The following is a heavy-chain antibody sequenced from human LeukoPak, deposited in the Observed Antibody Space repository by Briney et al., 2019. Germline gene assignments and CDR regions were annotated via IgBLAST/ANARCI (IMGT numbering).Heavy chain of an antibody. Sequence: KSGGSLRLSCAASGFTFSSYSMNWVRQAPGKGLKWVSSISSSSSYIYYADSVKGRFTISRDNAKNSLYLQMNSLRAEDTAVYYCARDQGSTSCYDYWGQGTLVTVSS. CDR2: ISSSSSYI. D-gene: IGHD2-2*01. V-gene: IGHV3-21*01. CDR1: GFTFSSYS. J-gene: IGHJ4*02. CDR3: ARDQGSTSCYDY.